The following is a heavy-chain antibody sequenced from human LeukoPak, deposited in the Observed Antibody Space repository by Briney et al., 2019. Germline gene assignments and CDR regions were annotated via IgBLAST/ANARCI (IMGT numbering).Heavy chain of an antibody. J-gene: IGHJ4*02. CDR2: ISGSGGST. D-gene: IGHD2-2*01. CDR3: ARDPTSTYQFDS. V-gene: IGHV3-23*01. Sequence: PGGSLRLSCAASGFTFSSYAMSWVRQAPGKGLEWVSAISGSGGSTYYADSVKGRFTISRDNSKNTLYLQMNSLRDEDTAVYYCARDPTSTYQFDSWGQGTLVTVSS. CDR1: GFTFSSYA.